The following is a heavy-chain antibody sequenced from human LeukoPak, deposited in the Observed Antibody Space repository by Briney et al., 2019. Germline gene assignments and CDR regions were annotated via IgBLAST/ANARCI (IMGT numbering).Heavy chain of an antibody. J-gene: IGHJ4*02. D-gene: IGHD5-24*01. CDR3: ARDGDGHNYRLIDF. CDR2: ISARNGNR. CDR1: GYSFSSYG. V-gene: IGHV1-18*01. Sequence: ASVKVSCKTSGYSFSSYGFSWVRQAPGQGLEWMAWISARNGNRNFAQKFQDRVLLTTDTSTNTAYMELRSLKSDDTAVYYCARDGDGHNYRLIDFWGQGTLVSVSS.